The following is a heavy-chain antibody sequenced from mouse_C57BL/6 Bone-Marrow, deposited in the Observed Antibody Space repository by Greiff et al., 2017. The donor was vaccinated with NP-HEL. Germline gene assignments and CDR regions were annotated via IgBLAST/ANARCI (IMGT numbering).Heavy chain of an antibody. CDR3: ARERGLLRSFAY. J-gene: IGHJ3*01. V-gene: IGHV1-80*01. Sequence: VQLQQSGAELVKPGASVKISCQASGYAFSSYWMNWVKQRPGKGLEWIGQIYPGAGDTNYNGKFKGQATLTADKSSSTDYMQLSSLTSEDSAVYCCARERGLLRSFAYWGQGTLVT. D-gene: IGHD1-1*01. CDR1: GYAFSSYW. CDR2: IYPGAGDT.